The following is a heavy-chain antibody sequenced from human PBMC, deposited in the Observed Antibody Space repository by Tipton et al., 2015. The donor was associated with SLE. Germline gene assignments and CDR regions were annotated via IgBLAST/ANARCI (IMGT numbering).Heavy chain of an antibody. CDR3: ARGGTTVTAKVGLAYWYFDL. V-gene: IGHV4-34*01. CDR1: GGSFSGYY. D-gene: IGHD4-17*01. J-gene: IGHJ2*01. CDR2: LNHSGST. Sequence: TLSLTCAVYGGSFSGYYWSWIRQPPGKGLEWIGELNHSGSTNYNPSLKSRVTISVDTSKNQFSLKLSSVTAADTAVYYCARGGTTVTAKVGLAYWYFDLWGRGTLVTVSS.